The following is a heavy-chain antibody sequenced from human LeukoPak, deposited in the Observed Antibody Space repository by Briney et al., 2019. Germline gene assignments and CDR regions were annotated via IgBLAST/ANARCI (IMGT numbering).Heavy chain of an antibody. CDR3: MGYGGNSF. Sequence: LTGGSLRLSCVASGSTVSNSHVSWVRQAPGKGLEWVSLIDNVGGTYYADSVKGRFTISRDHSENTLYLQMNSLRAEDTALYYCMGYGGNSFWGQGTLVTVPS. V-gene: IGHV3-66*01. J-gene: IGHJ4*02. CDR1: GSTVSNSH. CDR2: IDNVGGT. D-gene: IGHD4-23*01.